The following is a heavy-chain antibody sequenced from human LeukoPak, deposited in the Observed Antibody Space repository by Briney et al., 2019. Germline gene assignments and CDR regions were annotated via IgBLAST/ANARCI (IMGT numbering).Heavy chain of an antibody. CDR3: ARGWIQLWNDAFDI. CDR1: GFTFSSYW. CDR2: ISGSGDST. D-gene: IGHD5-18*01. J-gene: IGHJ3*02. V-gene: IGHV3-23*01. Sequence: HPGGSLRLSCAASGFTFSSYWMSWVRQAPGKGLEWVSVISGSGDSTYYADSVKGRFTISRDNSKSTLYLQMNSLRAEDTAVYYCARGWIQLWNDAFDIWGQGTMVTVSS.